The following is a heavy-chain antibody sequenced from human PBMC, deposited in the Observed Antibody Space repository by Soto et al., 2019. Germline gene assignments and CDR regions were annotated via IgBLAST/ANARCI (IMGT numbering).Heavy chain of an antibody. D-gene: IGHD5-12*01. V-gene: IGHV3-30*18. CDR3: AKERGWLQWPLYYYYYYGMDV. CDR2: ISYDGSNK. CDR1: GFTFSSYG. J-gene: IGHJ6*02. Sequence: GSLRLSCAASGFTFSSYGMHWVRQAPGKGLEWVAVISYDGSNKYYADSVKGRFTISRDNSKNTLYLQMNSLRAEGTAVYYCAKERGWLQWPLYYYYYYGMDVWGQGTTVTVSS.